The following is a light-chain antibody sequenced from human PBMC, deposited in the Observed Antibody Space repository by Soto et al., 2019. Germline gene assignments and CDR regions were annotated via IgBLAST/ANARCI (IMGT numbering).Light chain of an antibody. J-gene: IGKJ2*01. CDR3: QQYGSSPVT. V-gene: IGKV3-20*01. Sequence: EIVLTQSPGTLSLSPGERATLSCRASQSVSSTYLAWYQQKPGQAPRLLIYGASSRATGIPDRFSGSGSGTDFTLTISRLEPEDFAVYYCQQYGSSPVTFGQGTKLDIK. CDR2: GAS. CDR1: QSVSSTY.